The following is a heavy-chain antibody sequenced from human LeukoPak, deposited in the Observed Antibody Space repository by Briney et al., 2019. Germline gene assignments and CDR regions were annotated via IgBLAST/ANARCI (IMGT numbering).Heavy chain of an antibody. Sequence: GGSLRLSCAASGFTFSSYGMHWVRQAPGKGLEWVAVISYDGSNKYYADSVKGRFTISRDNSKNTLYLQMNSLRAEDTAVYYCAKDRSAAGGDDAFDIWGQGTMVTVSS. CDR3: AKDRSAAGGDDAFDI. J-gene: IGHJ3*02. CDR2: ISYDGSNK. CDR1: GFTFSSYG. D-gene: IGHD4-17*01. V-gene: IGHV3-30*18.